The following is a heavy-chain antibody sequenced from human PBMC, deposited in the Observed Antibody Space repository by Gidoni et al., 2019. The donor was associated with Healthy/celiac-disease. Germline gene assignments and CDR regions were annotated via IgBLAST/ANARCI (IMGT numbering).Heavy chain of an antibody. Sequence: EVQLLESGGGLVQPGGSLRLSCAASGFTFSSYAMSWVRQAPGKGLEWVSAISGSGGSTYYADSVKGRFTISRDNSKNTLYLQMNSLRAEDTAVYYCANSPNRIAAAVTPQNWFDPWGQGTLVTVSS. CDR1: GFTFSSYA. D-gene: IGHD6-13*01. CDR2: ISGSGGST. CDR3: ANSPNRIAAAVTPQNWFDP. V-gene: IGHV3-23*01. J-gene: IGHJ5*02.